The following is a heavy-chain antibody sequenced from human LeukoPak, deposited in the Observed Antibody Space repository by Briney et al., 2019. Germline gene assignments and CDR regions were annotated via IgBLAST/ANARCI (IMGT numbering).Heavy chain of an antibody. D-gene: IGHD5-18*01. Sequence: SENLSLTCTVSGGSISSSSYYWGWIRQPPGKGLEWIGSIYYSGSTYYNPSLKSRVTISVDTSKNQFSLKLSSVTAADTAVYYCAREPHVDTAMVEYNWFDPWGQGTLVTVSS. CDR1: GGSISSSSYY. CDR3: AREPHVDTAMVEYNWFDP. CDR2: IYYSGST. J-gene: IGHJ5*02. V-gene: IGHV4-39*02.